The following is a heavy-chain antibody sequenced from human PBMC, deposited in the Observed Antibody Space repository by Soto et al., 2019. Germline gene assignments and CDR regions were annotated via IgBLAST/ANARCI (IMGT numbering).Heavy chain of an antibody. V-gene: IGHV3-21*03. Sequence: LGLSCTTYDVTLIYYTINWFRQAPGKGLGWVSCISNTGSFVYYGDSVKGRFNISRDNAKNSVYLEMNNLRDEDTALYSCARDRILDPWGQGTRVTVSS. D-gene: IGHD2-21*01. CDR1: DVTLIYYT. J-gene: IGHJ5*02. CDR2: ISNTGSFV. CDR3: ARDRILDP.